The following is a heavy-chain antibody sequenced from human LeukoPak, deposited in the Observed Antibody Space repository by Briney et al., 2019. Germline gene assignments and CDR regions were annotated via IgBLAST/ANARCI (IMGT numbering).Heavy chain of an antibody. CDR1: GGPISRGAYY. CDR2: IYYSGTT. D-gene: IGHD1-14*01. CDR3: ARDSGQKFDP. Sequence: PSQTLSLTCTVSGGPISRGAYYWSWIRQHPGKGLEWIGYIYYSGTTYYNPSLKSRVTISVDTSENQFSLKLSSVTAADTAVYYCARDSGQKFDPWGQGTLVTVSS. J-gene: IGHJ5*02. V-gene: IGHV4-31*03.